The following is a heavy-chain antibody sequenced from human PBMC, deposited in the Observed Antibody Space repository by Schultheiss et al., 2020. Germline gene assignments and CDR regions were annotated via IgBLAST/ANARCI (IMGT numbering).Heavy chain of an antibody. Sequence: WGSLRLSCAASGFTFDDYAMHWVRQAPGKGLEWVAVIWYDGSNKYYADSVKGRFTISRDNSKNTLYLQMNSLRAEDTAVYYCARELDGWGQGTLVTVSS. J-gene: IGHJ4*02. CDR1: GFTFDDYA. CDR2: IWYDGSNK. D-gene: IGHD5-24*01. CDR3: ARELDG. V-gene: IGHV3-33*08.